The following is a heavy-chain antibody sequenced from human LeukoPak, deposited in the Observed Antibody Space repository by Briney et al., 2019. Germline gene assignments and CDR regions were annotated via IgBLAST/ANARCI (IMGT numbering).Heavy chain of an antibody. CDR1: GGTFSSYA. CDR2: IIPILGIA. J-gene: IGHJ6*02. CDR3: AREKADYYGMDV. Sequence: ASVKVSCKASGGTFSSYAISWVRQAPGQGLEWMGRIIPILGIANYAQKFQGRVTITADKSMSTAYMELSSLRSEDTAVYYCAREKADYYGMDVWGQGTTVTVSS. V-gene: IGHV1-69*04.